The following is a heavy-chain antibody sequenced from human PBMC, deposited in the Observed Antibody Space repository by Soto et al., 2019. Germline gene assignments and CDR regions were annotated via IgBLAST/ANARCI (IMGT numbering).Heavy chain of an antibody. Sequence: GGSLRLSCVASGFAFSTHAMSWVRQAPGKGLEWVSTFSGSGGRTYYADSVKGRFTISRDNSKDTLYLQMNSLRAADTAVYYCASGGYWVYYGMDVWGPGTTVTVSS. CDR2: FSGSGGRT. J-gene: IGHJ6*02. V-gene: IGHV3-23*01. CDR3: ASGGYWVYYGMDV. D-gene: IGHD3-22*01. CDR1: GFAFSTHA.